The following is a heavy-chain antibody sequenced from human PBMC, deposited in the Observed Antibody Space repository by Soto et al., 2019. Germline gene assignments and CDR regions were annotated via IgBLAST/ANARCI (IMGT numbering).Heavy chain of an antibody. CDR1: GYTFTSYG. J-gene: IGHJ3*02. CDR3: ARDLLGSSPYYYDRTRAFDI. Sequence: GASVKVSCKASGYTFTSYGISWVRQAPGQGLEWMGWISAYNGNTNYAQKLQGRVTMTTDTSTSTAYMELRSLRSDDTAVYYCARDLLGSSPYYYDRTRAFDIWGQGTMVTVSS. V-gene: IGHV1-18*04. D-gene: IGHD3-22*01. CDR2: ISAYNGNT.